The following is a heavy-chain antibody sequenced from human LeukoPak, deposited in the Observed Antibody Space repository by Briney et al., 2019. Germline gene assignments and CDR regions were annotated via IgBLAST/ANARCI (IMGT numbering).Heavy chain of an antibody. CDR2: VNGNAGST. CDR3: AKGSSGWYLGYFDC. J-gene: IGHJ4*02. D-gene: IGHD6-19*01. V-gene: IGHV3-23*01. CDR1: GFTFSSYA. Sequence: GGSLRLSCASSGFTFSSYAMSWVRQAPGKGLEWVSLVNGNAGSTYYADSVKGRFTISRDNSKDTLYLQMNSLRADDTAVYYCAKGSSGWYLGYFDCWGQGTLVTASS.